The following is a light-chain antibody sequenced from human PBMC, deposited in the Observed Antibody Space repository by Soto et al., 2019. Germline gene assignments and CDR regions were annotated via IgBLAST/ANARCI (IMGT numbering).Light chain of an antibody. CDR2: SNN. J-gene: IGLJ1*01. Sequence: QSVLTQPPSVSGTPAQRVTISCSGSSSNIGSNTVNWYQQLPGAAPRLLIYSNNQRPSGVPDRFSGSKSGTSASLAISGLQSDDEADYYCGTWDDSLNSYVFGTGTKLTVL. CDR3: GTWDDSLNSYV. V-gene: IGLV1-44*01. CDR1: SSNIGSNT.